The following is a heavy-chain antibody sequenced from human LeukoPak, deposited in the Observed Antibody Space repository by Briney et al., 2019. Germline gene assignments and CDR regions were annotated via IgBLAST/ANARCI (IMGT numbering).Heavy chain of an antibody. D-gene: IGHD6-19*01. CDR3: ASVAGPYYYYYYGMDV. CDR1: GFTFNSYW. Sequence: GGSLRLSCAASGFTFNSYWMNWARQAPGKGLEWVASINHNGNVNYYVDSVKGRFTISRDNAKKSLYLQMNSLRAEDTAVYYCASVAGPYYYYYYGMDVWGQGTTVTVSS. J-gene: IGHJ6*02. V-gene: IGHV3-7*03. CDR2: INHNGNVN.